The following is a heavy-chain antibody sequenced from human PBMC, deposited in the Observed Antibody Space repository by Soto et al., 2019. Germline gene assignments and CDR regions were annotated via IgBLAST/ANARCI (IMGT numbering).Heavy chain of an antibody. CDR3: ARDQGRTVTRGDWFDP. Sequence: QVQLVESGGGVVQPGRSLRLSCAASGFMFSTYAMHWVRQAPGKGLEWEAVISYDGSDIYYGDSGKGRFTISRDNSRNTLYLEMNSLQTEDTAVFYCARDQGRTVTRGDWFDPWGQGTLVPVSS. V-gene: IGHV3-30-3*01. CDR1: GFMFSTYA. D-gene: IGHD6-19*01. CDR2: ISYDGSDI. J-gene: IGHJ5*02.